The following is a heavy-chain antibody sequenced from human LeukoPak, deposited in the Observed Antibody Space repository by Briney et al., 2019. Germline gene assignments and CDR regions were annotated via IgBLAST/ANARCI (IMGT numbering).Heavy chain of an antibody. V-gene: IGHV3-23*01. J-gene: IGHJ2*01. D-gene: IGHD4-11*01. CDR3: AKDIGNYNWHFAF. CDR1: GFTFTSYS. Sequence: GGSLRLSCAASGFTFTSYSVSWVRQAPGKGLEWVSAVSGSGGSTYYADSVKGRFTVSRDNSKNTMYLLMNSLRADATAIYYCAKDIGNYNWHFAFWGRGTLVTVSS. CDR2: VSGSGGST.